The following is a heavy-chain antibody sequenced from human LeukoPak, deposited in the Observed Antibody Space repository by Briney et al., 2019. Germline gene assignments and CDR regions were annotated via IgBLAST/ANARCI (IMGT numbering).Heavy chain of an antibody. CDR2: IYYSGST. CDR1: GGSISSYY. CDR3: ARGSSPYCSSTSCKDWFDP. Sequence: SETLSLTCTVSGGSISSYYWSWIRQPPGKGLEWLGYIYYSGSTNYNPSLKSRVTISVDTSKNQFSLKLSSVTAADTAVYYCARGSSPYCSSTSCKDWFDPWGQGTLVTVSS. J-gene: IGHJ5*02. V-gene: IGHV4-59*01. D-gene: IGHD2-2*01.